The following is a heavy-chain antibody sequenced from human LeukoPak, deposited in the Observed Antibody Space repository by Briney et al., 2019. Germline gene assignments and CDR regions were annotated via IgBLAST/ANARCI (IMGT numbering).Heavy chain of an antibody. J-gene: IGHJ1*01. V-gene: IGHV1-2*02. CDR1: GYTFTCYY. Sequence: GASVKVSCKASGYTFTCYYLHWVRQAPGQGREWMGWINPNSGGTNFAQNFQGRVTITRDTYNRKAYMDLSRLRAEDTAVYYCARGEYYSDSSGYLEYFHLWGQGTLVTVSS. D-gene: IGHD3-22*01. CDR2: INPNSGGT. CDR3: ARGEYYSDSSGYLEYFHL.